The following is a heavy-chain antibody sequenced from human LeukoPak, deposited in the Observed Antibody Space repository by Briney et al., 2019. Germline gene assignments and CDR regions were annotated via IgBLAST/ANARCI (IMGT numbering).Heavy chain of an antibody. Sequence: GGSLRLSCAASGFTFSSYSMNWVRQAPGKGLEWVSSISSSSSYIYYADSVNGRFTISRDNAKNSLYLQMNSLRAEDTAVYYCARDKRSVVVVPAAIFYYYYMDVWGKGTTVTVSS. D-gene: IGHD2-2*01. J-gene: IGHJ6*03. CDR2: ISSSSSYI. CDR1: GFTFSSYS. V-gene: IGHV3-21*01. CDR3: ARDKRSVVVVPAAIFYYYYMDV.